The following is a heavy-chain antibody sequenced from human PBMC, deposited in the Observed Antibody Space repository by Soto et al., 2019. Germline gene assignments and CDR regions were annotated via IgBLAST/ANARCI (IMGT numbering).Heavy chain of an antibody. CDR1: GFTFSSYA. CDR3: AKDYGEAGNYYYYYYYMDV. D-gene: IGHD4-4*01. Sequence: QSGGSLRLSCAASGFTFSSYAMSWVRQAPGKGLEWVSAISGSGGSTYYADSVKGRFTISRDNSKNTLYLQMNSLRAEDTAVYYCAKDYGEAGNYYYYYYYMDVWGKGTTVTV. CDR2: ISGSGGST. J-gene: IGHJ6*03. V-gene: IGHV3-23*01.